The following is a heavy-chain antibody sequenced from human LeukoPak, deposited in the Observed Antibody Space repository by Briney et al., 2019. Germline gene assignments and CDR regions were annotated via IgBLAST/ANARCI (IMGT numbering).Heavy chain of an antibody. CDR1: GYTFTGYY. J-gene: IGHJ4*02. CDR3: ARGGGDGYLHPFDY. V-gene: IGHV1-2*06. CDR2: INPNSGGT. Sequence: ASVKVSCTASGYTFTGYYMHWVRQAPGQGLEWMGRINPNSGGTNYAQKFQGRVTMTRDTSISTAYMELSRLRSDDTAVYYCARGGGDGYLHPFDYWGQGTLVTVSS. D-gene: IGHD6-13*01.